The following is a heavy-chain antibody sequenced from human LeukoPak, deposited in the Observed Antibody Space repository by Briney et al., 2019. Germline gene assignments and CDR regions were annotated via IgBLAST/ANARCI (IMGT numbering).Heavy chain of an antibody. Sequence: ASVKVSCKASGYTFTSYGIGWVRQAPGQGLEWMGWISAYNGNTNYAQKLQGRVTMTTDTSTSTAYMELRSLRSDDTAVYYCARDIHYGSGSYSWDFDYWGQGTLVTVSS. D-gene: IGHD3-10*01. CDR1: GYTFTSYG. J-gene: IGHJ4*02. CDR2: ISAYNGNT. CDR3: ARDIHYGSGSYSWDFDY. V-gene: IGHV1-18*01.